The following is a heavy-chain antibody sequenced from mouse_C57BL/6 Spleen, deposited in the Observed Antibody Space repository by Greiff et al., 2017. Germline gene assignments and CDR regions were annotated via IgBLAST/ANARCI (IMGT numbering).Heavy chain of an antibody. D-gene: IGHD3-2*02. J-gene: IGHJ3*01. Sequence: QVQLQQSGPELVKPGASVKISCKASGYAFSSSWMNWVKQRPGKGLEWIGRIYPGDGDTSYNGKFKGKATLTADKSSSTAYMQLSSLTSEDSAVYFCAQTAQATSWFAYWGQGTLVTVSA. V-gene: IGHV1-82*01. CDR3: AQTAQATSWFAY. CDR1: GYAFSSSW. CDR2: IYPGDGDT.